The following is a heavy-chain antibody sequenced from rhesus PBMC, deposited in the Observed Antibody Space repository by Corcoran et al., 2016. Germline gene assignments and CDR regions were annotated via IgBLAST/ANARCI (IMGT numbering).Heavy chain of an antibody. V-gene: IGHV4-80*01. Sequence: QVQLQESGPGLVKPSETLSLTCAVSGGSFSSYWWSWIRQPPGKGLEWIGESNGNSGSTTSPPSLKSRVTISQDASKTQFSLKLGSVTAADAAVYYCARYMRYSGWRYWGQGVLVTVSS. J-gene: IGHJ4*01. CDR3: ARYMRYSGWRY. CDR2: SNGNSGST. D-gene: IGHD5-24*01. CDR1: GGSFSSYW.